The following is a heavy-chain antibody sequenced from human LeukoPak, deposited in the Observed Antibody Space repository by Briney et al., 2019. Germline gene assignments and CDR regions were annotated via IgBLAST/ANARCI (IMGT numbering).Heavy chain of an antibody. CDR2: IIPILGIA. D-gene: IGHD1-26*01. CDR3: AREVGATTPPYY. Sequence: SVKVSCKASGGTFSSYAISWVRQAPGQGLEWMGRIIPILGIANYAQKFQGRVTITADESTSTAYMELSSLRSEDTAVYYCAREVGATTPPYYWGQGTLVTVSS. V-gene: IGHV1-69*04. J-gene: IGHJ4*02. CDR1: GGTFSSYA.